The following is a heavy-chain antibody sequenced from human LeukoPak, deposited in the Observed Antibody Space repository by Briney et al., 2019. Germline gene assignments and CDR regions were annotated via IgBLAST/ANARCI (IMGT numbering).Heavy chain of an antibody. CDR1: GFTFSNFW. D-gene: IGHD6-13*01. CDR3: ASRAGTVP. V-gene: IGHV3-74*01. CDR2: INHDGTGT. Sequence: GGSLRLSCAASGFTFSNFWMHWVRQVPGKGLVWVSGINHDGTGTYYADSVKGRFTISRDNAKNSLYLQMNSLRAEDTAVYYCASRAGTVPWGQGTLVTVSS. J-gene: IGHJ5*02.